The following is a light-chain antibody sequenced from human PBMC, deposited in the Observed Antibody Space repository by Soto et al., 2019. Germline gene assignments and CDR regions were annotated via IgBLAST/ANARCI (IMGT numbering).Light chain of an antibody. CDR1: SSNIGSNT. Sequence: QPVLTQPPSASGTPGQRVTISCSGSSSNIGSNTVNWYQQLPGTAPKLLIYSYNQRPSGVPDRFSDSKSVTSASLAISGLQSEDEADYYCAAWDDSLNGYVFGTGTKLTVL. CDR2: SYN. V-gene: IGLV1-44*01. CDR3: AAWDDSLNGYV. J-gene: IGLJ1*01.